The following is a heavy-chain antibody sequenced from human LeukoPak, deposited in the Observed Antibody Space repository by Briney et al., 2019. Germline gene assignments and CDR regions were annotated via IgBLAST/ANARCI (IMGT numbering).Heavy chain of an antibody. D-gene: IGHD5-18*01. J-gene: IGHJ4*02. CDR2: ISSDGGGT. Sequence: GGSLRLSRSASGFTFRSYAMHWVRQAPGKGLQYVSAISSDGGGTYYADSVKGRFTISRDNSKNTLSLEMTSLRVEDTAVYYCVKGFTYSRDVFEYWGQGTLVTVSS. V-gene: IGHV3-64D*06. CDR1: GFTFRSYA. CDR3: VKGFTYSRDVFEY.